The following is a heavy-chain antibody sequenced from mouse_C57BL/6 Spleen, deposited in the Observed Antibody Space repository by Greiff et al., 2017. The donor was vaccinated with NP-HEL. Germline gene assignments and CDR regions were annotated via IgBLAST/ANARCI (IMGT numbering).Heavy chain of an antibody. J-gene: IGHJ2*01. CDR2: IWWDDDK. CDR3: ARIAWITTVVAPYYFDY. CDR1: GFSLSTFGMG. D-gene: IGHD1-1*01. V-gene: IGHV8-8*01. Sequence: QVTLKESGPGILQPSQTLSLTCSFSGFSLSTFGMGVGWIRQPSGKGLEWLAHIWWDDDKYYNPALKSRLTIAKDTSKNQVFLKIANVDTADTATYYCARIAWITTVVAPYYFDYWGQGTTLTVSS.